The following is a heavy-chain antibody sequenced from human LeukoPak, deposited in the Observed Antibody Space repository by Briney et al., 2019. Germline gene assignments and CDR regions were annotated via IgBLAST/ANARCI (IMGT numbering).Heavy chain of an antibody. Sequence: GGSLRLSCAASGFTFSSYDMNWVRQAPGKGLEWVSDISSSGSTIYYADSVKGRFTISRDNAKNSLYLQMNSLRAEDTAVYDCAELGITMIGGVWGKGTTVTISS. CDR2: ISSSGSTI. CDR3: AELGITMIGGV. D-gene: IGHD3-10*02. CDR1: GFTFSSYD. J-gene: IGHJ6*04. V-gene: IGHV3-48*03.